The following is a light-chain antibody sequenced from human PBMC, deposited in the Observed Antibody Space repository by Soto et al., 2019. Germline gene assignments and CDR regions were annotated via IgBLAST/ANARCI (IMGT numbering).Light chain of an antibody. CDR3: QQYGSAPRT. J-gene: IGKJ1*01. V-gene: IGKV3-20*01. Sequence: EIVLTQSPGTLSLSPGERATLSCRASQSVSSDYLAWYRQKPGQAPRLLIYGASSRATGIPDRFSGSGSGTDFPLTISRLEPEDFAVYYCQQYGSAPRTFGQGTKVEIK. CDR2: GAS. CDR1: QSVSSDY.